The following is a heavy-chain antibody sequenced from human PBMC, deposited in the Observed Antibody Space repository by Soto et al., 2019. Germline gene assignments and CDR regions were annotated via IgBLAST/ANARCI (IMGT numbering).Heavy chain of an antibody. J-gene: IGHJ4*02. Sequence: SETLSLTCTVSGGSISSSNYYWGWIRQPPGKGLEWIGSIYYSGGTYYNPSLKSRVTISVDRSKNQFSLKLSSVTAADTAVYYCAAGGGLPRYYWGQGTLVTVSS. D-gene: IGHD5-12*01. CDR3: AAGGGLPRYY. CDR1: GGSISSSNYY. CDR2: IYYSGGT. V-gene: IGHV4-39*07.